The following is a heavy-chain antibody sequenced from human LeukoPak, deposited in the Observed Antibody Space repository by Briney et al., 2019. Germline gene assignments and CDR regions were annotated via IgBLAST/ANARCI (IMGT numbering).Heavy chain of an antibody. D-gene: IGHD3-3*01. V-gene: IGHV4-61*02. CDR1: GGSISSGSYY. CDR2: IYTSGST. CDR3: ARELHDFWSGYTNWFDP. J-gene: IGHJ5*02. Sequence: SETLSLTCIVSGGSISSGSYYWSWIRQPAGKGLEWIGRIYTSGSTNYNPSLKSRVTISVDTSKNQFSLKLSSVTAADTAVYYCARELHDFWSGYTNWFDPWGQGTLVTVSS.